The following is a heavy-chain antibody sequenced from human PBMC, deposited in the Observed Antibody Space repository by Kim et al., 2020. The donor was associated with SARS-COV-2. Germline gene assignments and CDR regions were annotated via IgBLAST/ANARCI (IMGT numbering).Heavy chain of an antibody. V-gene: IGHV1-2*02. D-gene: IGHD2-15*01. Sequence: KVQGRVTMTRDTSISTAYMELSRLRSDDTAVYYCARDRVGTARERDFDYWGQGTLVTVSS. J-gene: IGHJ4*02. CDR3: ARDRVGTARERDFDY.